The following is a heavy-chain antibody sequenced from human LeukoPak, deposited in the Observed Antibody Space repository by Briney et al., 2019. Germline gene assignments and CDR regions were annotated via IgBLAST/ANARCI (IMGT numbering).Heavy chain of an antibody. D-gene: IGHD3-3*01. V-gene: IGHV3-48*03. J-gene: IGHJ4*02. Sequence: GGSLRLSCEDSGFTFRSYEMNWVRQAPGKGLEWIAYFSSWGSPFSYADSVKGRFTIARDNAKNSVYLEMNSLRADDTAVYYCARSARLMKGVVEVTALDDWGQGTLVTVSS. CDR2: FSSWGSPF. CDR3: ARSARLMKGVVEVTALDD. CDR1: GFTFRSYE.